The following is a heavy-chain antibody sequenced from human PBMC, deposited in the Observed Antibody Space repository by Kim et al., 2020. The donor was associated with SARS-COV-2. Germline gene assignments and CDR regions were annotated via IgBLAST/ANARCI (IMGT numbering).Heavy chain of an antibody. J-gene: IGHJ3*02. CDR1: GFTFSSYS. V-gene: IGHV3-21*04. Sequence: GGSLRLSCAASGFTFSSYSMNWVRQAPGKGLEWVSSISSSSSYIYYADSVKGRFTISRDNAKNSLYLQMNSLRAEDTAVYYCAREINTVGYGDYGPYVDATDAFDIWGQGTMVTVSS. D-gene: IGHD4-17*01. CDR2: ISSSSSYI. CDR3: AREINTVGYGDYGPYVDATDAFDI.